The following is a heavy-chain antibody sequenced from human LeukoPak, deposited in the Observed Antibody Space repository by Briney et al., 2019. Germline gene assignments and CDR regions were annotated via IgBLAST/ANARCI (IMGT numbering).Heavy chain of an antibody. CDR3: ASTTLGYCSGGSCYSSDY. D-gene: IGHD2-15*01. Sequence: KTSETLSLTCTVSGGSISSYYWSWIRQPPGKGLEWIGYIYYSGSTNYNPSLKSRVTISVDTSKNQFSLKLSSVTAADTAVCYCASTTLGYCSGGSCYSSDYWGQGTLVTVSS. J-gene: IGHJ4*02. CDR2: IYYSGST. V-gene: IGHV4-59*08. CDR1: GGSISSYY.